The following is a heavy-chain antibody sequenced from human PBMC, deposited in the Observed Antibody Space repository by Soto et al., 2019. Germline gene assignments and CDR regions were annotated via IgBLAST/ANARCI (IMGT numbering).Heavy chain of an antibody. CDR3: ARDGGVVVVAYHFDY. V-gene: IGHV1-46*03. CDR2: INPSGGST. J-gene: IGHJ4*02. D-gene: IGHD2-15*01. Sequence: ASVKVSCKASGYTFTSYYMHWVRQAPGQGLEWMGIINPSGGSTSYAQKFQGRVTMTRDTSTSTVYMELSSLRSEDTAVYYCARDGGVVVVAYHFDYWGQGTLVTVSS. CDR1: GYTFTSYY.